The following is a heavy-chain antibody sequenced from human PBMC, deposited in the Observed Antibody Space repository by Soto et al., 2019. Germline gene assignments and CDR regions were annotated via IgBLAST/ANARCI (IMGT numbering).Heavy chain of an antibody. CDR2: INAGNGNT. V-gene: IGHV1-3*01. Sequence: QVQLVQSGAEVKKPGASVKVSCKASGYTFTSYAMYWVRQAPGQRLEWMGWINAGNGNTKYSQKVQGRVTITRDTSASTAYMELSSLRSEDTAVYYCARDMGFVPSAYWGQGTLVTVS. D-gene: IGHD3-10*01. CDR3: ARDMGFVPSAY. CDR1: GYTFTSYA. J-gene: IGHJ4*02.